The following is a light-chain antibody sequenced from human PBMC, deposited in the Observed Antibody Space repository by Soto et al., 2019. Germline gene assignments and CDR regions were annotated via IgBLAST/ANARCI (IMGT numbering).Light chain of an antibody. CDR2: DNN. CDR3: GTWDSSLSAVV. V-gene: IGLV1-51*01. Sequence: QSVLTQPPSVSAAPGQKVTISCSGSSSNIGNNYVSWYQQLPGTDPKLLMYDNNKRPSGIPDRFSCSKSGTSATLGITGLQTGDEDDYYCGTWDSSLSAVVFGGGTKVTVL. CDR1: SSNIGNNY. J-gene: IGLJ2*01.